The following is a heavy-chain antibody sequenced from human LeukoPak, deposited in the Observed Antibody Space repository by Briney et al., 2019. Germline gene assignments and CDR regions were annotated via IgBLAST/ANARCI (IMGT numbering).Heavy chain of an antibody. D-gene: IGHD6-19*01. CDR2: IWYDGSNK. V-gene: IGHV3-33*01. CDR1: GFTFSSYG. Sequence: PGGSLRLSCAASGFTFSSYGMHWVRQAPGKGLEWVAVIWYDGSNKYYADSVKGRFTISRDNSKNTLYLQMDSLRAEDTAVYYCARDRYSSGWYNWFDPWGQGTLVTVSS. J-gene: IGHJ5*02. CDR3: ARDRYSSGWYNWFDP.